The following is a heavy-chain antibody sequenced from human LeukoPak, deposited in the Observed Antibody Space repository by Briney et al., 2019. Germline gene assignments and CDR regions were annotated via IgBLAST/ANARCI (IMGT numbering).Heavy chain of an antibody. Sequence: SETLSLTCTVSGGSISSSSYYWGWIRQPPGKGLEWIGSIYYSGSTYYNPSLKSRVTMSVDTSKNQFSLKLSSVTAADTAVYYCARVKLDYGSGNKAYYFDYWGQGTLVTVSS. CDR1: GGSISSSSYY. D-gene: IGHD3-10*01. J-gene: IGHJ4*02. CDR3: ARVKLDYGSGNKAYYFDY. V-gene: IGHV4-39*07. CDR2: IYYSGST.